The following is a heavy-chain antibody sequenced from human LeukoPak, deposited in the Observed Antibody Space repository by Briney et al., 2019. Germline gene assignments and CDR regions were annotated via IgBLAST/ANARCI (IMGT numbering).Heavy chain of an antibody. Sequence: ASVKVSCKASGGTFSSYAISWVRQAPGQGLEWMGGIIPIFGTANYAQKFRGRVTITTDESTSTAYMELSSLRSEDTAVYYCARHQTTHYYDSSGYYYDYFDYWGQGTLVTVSS. CDR3: ARHQTTHYYDSSGYYYDYFDY. CDR1: GGTFSSYA. J-gene: IGHJ4*02. D-gene: IGHD3-22*01. CDR2: IIPIFGTA. V-gene: IGHV1-69*05.